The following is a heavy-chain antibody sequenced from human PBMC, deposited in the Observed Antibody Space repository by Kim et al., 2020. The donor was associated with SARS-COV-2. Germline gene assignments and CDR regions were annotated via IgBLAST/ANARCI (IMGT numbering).Heavy chain of an antibody. V-gene: IGHV4-59*01. Sequence: SETLSLTCTVSGGSISSYYWSWIRQPPGKGLEWIGYIYYSWSANYNPSLKSRVTISVDTSNNQFSLRLRSVTAADTAVYYCARSRFERITIFGVVIIAAMDVWGQGTTVTVSS. J-gene: IGHJ6*02. CDR2: IYYSWSA. CDR3: ARSRFERITIFGVVIIAAMDV. CDR1: GGSISSYY. D-gene: IGHD3-3*01.